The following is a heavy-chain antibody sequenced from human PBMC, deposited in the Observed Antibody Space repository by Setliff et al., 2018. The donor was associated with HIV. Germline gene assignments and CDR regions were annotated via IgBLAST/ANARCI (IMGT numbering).Heavy chain of an antibody. CDR3: ALTGHRLLRGYMDV. CDR2: LYVSGDA. D-gene: IGHD2-15*01. Sequence: PSETLSLTCYVTDDPISSYYWSWVRQPAGKGLEWIGRLYVSGDANYNPSLKSRVTMSLDTSKKHFSLNLKSVTAADTAVYYCALTGHRLLRGYMDVWGKGTPVTVSS. CDR1: DDPISSYY. J-gene: IGHJ6*03. V-gene: IGHV4-4*07.